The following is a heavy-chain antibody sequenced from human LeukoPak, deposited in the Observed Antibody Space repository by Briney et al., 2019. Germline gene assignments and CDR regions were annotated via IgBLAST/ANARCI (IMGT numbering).Heavy chain of an antibody. CDR1: GFTFSSYS. D-gene: IGHD6-13*01. CDR2: ISSSSSYI. Sequence: PGGSLRLSCAASGFTFSSYSMNWVRQAPGKGLEWVSSISSSSSYIYYADSVKGRFTISRDNAKNSLYLQMNSLRAEDTAVYYCARDTEAAAGTNRDYWGQGTLVTVSS. V-gene: IGHV3-21*01. CDR3: ARDTEAAAGTNRDY. J-gene: IGHJ4*02.